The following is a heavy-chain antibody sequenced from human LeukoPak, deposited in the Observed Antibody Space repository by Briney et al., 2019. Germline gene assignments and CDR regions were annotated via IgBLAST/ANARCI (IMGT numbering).Heavy chain of an antibody. J-gene: IGHJ6*03. CDR2: IQYDGSTK. D-gene: IGHD2-8*01. CDR1: GFNFRSYG. Sequence: GGSLRLSCAASGFNFRSYGMHRVRHTPGKGLEWVAFIQYDGSTKVYADSVKGRVTISRDNSKNTVHLQMNSLKAEDTAVYYCAKVPRMAYYYMDVWGKGTTVTVSS. V-gene: IGHV3-30*02. CDR3: AKVPRMAYYYMDV.